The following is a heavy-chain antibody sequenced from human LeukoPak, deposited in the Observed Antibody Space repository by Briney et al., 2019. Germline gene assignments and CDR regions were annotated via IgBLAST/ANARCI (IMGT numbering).Heavy chain of an antibody. CDR1: GGSISSYY. CDR2: IYYSGST. Sequence: SETLSLTCTVSGGSISSYYWSWLRQPPGKGLEWIGYIYYSGSTNYNPSLKSRVTISVETSKNQFSLKLSSVPAADTAVYYCAASTTVRDYWGQGTLVTVSS. CDR3: AASTTVRDY. V-gene: IGHV4-59*01. D-gene: IGHD4-17*01. J-gene: IGHJ4*02.